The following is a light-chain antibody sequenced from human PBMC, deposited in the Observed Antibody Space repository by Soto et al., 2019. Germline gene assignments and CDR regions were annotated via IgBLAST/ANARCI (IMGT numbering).Light chain of an antibody. CDR2: GNT. CDR3: QSYDSSLSGGV. CDR1: SSNIGAGYD. J-gene: IGLJ3*02. Sequence: QSVLTQPPSVSGAPGQRVTISCTGSSSNIGAGYDVHWYQQLPGTAPKVLIYGNTNRPSGVPDRFSGSKSDTSASLAITGLQAEDEADYYCQSYDSSLSGGVFGGGTKLTVL. V-gene: IGLV1-40*01.